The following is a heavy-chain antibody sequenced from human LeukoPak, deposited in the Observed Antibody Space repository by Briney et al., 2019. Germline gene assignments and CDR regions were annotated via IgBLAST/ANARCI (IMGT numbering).Heavy chain of an antibody. CDR2: IYYSGST. Sequence: SETLSLTCTVSGGSISSGDYYWSWIRQPPGKGLEWIGYIYYSGSTYYNPSLKSRVTISVDTFKNQFSLKLSSVTAADTAVYYCARDRLDYGDYYYYGMDVWGQGTTVTVSS. V-gene: IGHV4-30-4*01. CDR1: GGSISSGDYY. CDR3: ARDRLDYGDYYYYGMDV. J-gene: IGHJ6*02. D-gene: IGHD4-17*01.